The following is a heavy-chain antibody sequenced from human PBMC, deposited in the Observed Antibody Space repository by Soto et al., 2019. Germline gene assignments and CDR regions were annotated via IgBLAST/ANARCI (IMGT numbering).Heavy chain of an antibody. CDR1: GFTFSSYS. CDR2: ISSSSSYT. CDR3: ARDQDGNSGTNY. Sequence: PGGSLRLSCAASGFTFSSYSMNWVRQSPGKGLEWVSSISSSSSYTYYADSVKGRFTISRDNAKNSLYLQMNSLRAEDTAVYYCARDQDGNSGTNYWGQGTQVTVSS. D-gene: IGHD4-4*01. J-gene: IGHJ4*02. V-gene: IGHV3-21*01.